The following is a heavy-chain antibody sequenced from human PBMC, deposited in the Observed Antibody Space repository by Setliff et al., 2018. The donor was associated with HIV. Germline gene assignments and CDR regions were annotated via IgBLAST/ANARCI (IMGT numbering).Heavy chain of an antibody. D-gene: IGHD3-22*01. CDR3: ARSLVPSGYYYGRHAFDI. V-gene: IGHV4-59*08. CDR2: IYYSGNT. Sequence: KPSETLSLTCSVSGASIRGHYWSWIRQSPGKGLEWIGNIYYSGNTNYNPSFKSRVTISVDTSKNQFSLRVNSVTAADTAVYYCARSLVPSGYYYGRHAFDIWGQGTKGTVS. J-gene: IGHJ3*02. CDR1: GASIRGHY.